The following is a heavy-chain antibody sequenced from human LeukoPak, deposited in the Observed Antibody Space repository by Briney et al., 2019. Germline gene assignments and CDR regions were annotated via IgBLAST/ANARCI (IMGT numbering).Heavy chain of an antibody. CDR1: GFIVSSNY. D-gene: IGHD4-23*01. J-gene: IGHJ3*02. V-gene: IGHV3-66*01. CDR2: IYSGGST. CDR3: ASFDYGGNPDAFDI. Sequence: PGGSLRLSCAASGFIVSSNYMSWVRQAPGKGLEWVSVIYSGGSTYYADSVKGRFTISRDNSKNTVYLQMNSLRAEETAVYYCASFDYGGNPDAFDIWGQGTMVTVSS.